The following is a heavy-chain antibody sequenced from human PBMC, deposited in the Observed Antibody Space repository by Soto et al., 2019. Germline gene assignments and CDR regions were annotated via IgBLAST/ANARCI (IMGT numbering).Heavy chain of an antibody. CDR2: MYYSGST. D-gene: IGHD2-8*01. V-gene: IGHV4-59*01. CDR1: GGSISTYY. J-gene: IGHJ4*02. CDR3: ARDLGYCSNGVCYHGGYFDH. Sequence: SATLSLTCTVSGGSISTYYWSWIRQPPGKGLEWIGYMYYSGSTNYNPSLKSRVTISVDTSKNQFSLKLSSVTAADTAVYYCARDLGYCSNGVCYHGGYFDHWGQGTLVTVS.